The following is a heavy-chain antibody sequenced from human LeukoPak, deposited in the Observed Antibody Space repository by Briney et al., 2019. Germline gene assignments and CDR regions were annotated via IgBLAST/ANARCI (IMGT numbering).Heavy chain of an antibody. D-gene: IGHD6-19*01. CDR2: IKQDGSEK. J-gene: IGHJ4*02. CDR1: EFTFSKYW. CDR3: ARERGYSSGWYDY. Sequence: GGSLRLSCAASEFTFSKYWMSWVRQAPGKGLEWVANIKQDGSEKYYVDSVKGRFIISRDNAENSLYLEMNSLRAEDTAVYYCARERGYSSGWYDYWGQGTLVTVSS. V-gene: IGHV3-7*01.